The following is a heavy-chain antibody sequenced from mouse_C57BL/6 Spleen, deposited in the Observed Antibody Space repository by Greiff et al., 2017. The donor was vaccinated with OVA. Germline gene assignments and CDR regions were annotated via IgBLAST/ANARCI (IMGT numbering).Heavy chain of an antibody. Sequence: VKLEESGPGLVAPSQSLSITCTVSGFSLTSYGVDWVRQSPGKGLEWLGVIWGVGSTNYNSALKSRLSISKDNSKSQVFLKMNSLQTDDTAMYYCASPYDYDGGFAYWGQGTLVTVSA. CDR2: IWGVGST. CDR3: ASPYDYDGGFAY. D-gene: IGHD2-4*01. V-gene: IGHV2-6*01. CDR1: GFSLTSYG. J-gene: IGHJ3*01.